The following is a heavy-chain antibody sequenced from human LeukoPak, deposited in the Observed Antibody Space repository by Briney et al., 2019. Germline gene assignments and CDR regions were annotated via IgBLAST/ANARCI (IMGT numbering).Heavy chain of an antibody. J-gene: IGHJ3*02. CDR2: IKQDGSEK. D-gene: IGHD4-17*01. CDR3: ARDRLRATTRGDAFDI. CDR1: GFTFSSYW. V-gene: IGHV3-7*01. Sequence: LPGGSLRLSCAASGFTFSSYWMSWVRQAPGKGLEWVANIKQDGSEKYYVDSVKGRFTISRDNAKNSLYLQMNSLRAEDTAVYYCARDRLRATTRGDAFDIWGQGTMVTVSS.